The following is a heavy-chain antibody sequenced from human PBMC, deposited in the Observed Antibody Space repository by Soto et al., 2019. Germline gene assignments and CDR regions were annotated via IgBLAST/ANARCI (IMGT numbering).Heavy chain of an antibody. D-gene: IGHD2-2*02. J-gene: IGHJ6*02. CDR3: AREVPTDIRGGYYYSSGMDV. CDR1: GFTLSNYG. Sequence: XGSLRLSCAASGFTLSNYGMHWVRQAPGKGLVWVSRINRDGSSTTYADSVKGRFNISRDNAKNTLYLQMNSLRGEDTALYYCAREVPTDIRGGYYYSSGMDVWGQGTTVTVS. CDR2: INRDGSST. V-gene: IGHV3-74*03.